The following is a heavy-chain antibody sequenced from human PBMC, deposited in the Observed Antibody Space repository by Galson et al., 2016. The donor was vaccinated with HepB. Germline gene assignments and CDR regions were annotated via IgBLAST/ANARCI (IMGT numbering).Heavy chain of an antibody. Sequence: SLRLSCAASGFSVSSDYMCWVRQAPGKGLEWVSLIYSGGSTYYAESVKGRFTISRDISRSTVYLQMDSLRVEDTAVYYCARHDYLAFWGRGTLVTVSS. J-gene: IGHJ4*02. CDR2: IYSGGST. CDR1: GFSVSSDY. V-gene: IGHV3-53*01. CDR3: ARHDYLAF.